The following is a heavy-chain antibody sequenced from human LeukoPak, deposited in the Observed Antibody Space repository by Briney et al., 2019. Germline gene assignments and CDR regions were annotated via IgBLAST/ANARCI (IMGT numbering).Heavy chain of an antibody. CDR2: ISSSSSYI. Sequence: GGSLRLSCAASGFTFSSDSMNWVRQAPGKGLEWVSSISSSSSYIYYADSVKGRFTISRDNAKNSLYLQMNSLRAEDTAVYYCATARGDTAMGPGNWGQGTLVTVSS. CDR1: GFTFSSDS. J-gene: IGHJ4*02. CDR3: ATARGDTAMGPGN. D-gene: IGHD5-18*01. V-gene: IGHV3-21*01.